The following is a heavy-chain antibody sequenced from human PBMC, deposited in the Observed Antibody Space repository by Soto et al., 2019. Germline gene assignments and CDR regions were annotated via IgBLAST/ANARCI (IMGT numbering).Heavy chain of an antibody. V-gene: IGHV3-23*01. CDR3: AKEGGPIGVYYYYYYMDV. CDR1: GFTFSSYA. D-gene: IGHD3-16*01. Sequence: GGSLRLSCAASGFTFSSYAMSWVRQAPGKGLEWVSAISGSGGSTYYADSVKGRFTISRDNSKNTLYLQMNSLRAEDTAVYYCAKEGGPIGVYYYYYYMDVWGKGTTVTVSS. J-gene: IGHJ6*03. CDR2: ISGSGGST.